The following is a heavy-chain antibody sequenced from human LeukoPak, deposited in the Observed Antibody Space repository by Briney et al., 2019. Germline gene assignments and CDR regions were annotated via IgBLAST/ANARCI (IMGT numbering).Heavy chain of an antibody. CDR3: AKRGNPTVGHHYLDV. J-gene: IGHJ6*03. V-gene: IGHV3-23*01. CDR2: ITTSGGST. Sequence: GGSLRLSCAASGFTFGIYDMSWVRQAPGKGLEWVSSITTSGGSTFYADSVMGRFTISRDNSRNTLYLQMNSLSAEDTAVYCCAKRGNPTVGHHYLDVWGKGTTVSVSS. D-gene: IGHD1-1*01. CDR1: GFTFGIYD.